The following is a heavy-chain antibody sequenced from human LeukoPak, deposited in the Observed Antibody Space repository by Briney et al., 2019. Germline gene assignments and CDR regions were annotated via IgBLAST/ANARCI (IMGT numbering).Heavy chain of an antibody. CDR2: IYHSGST. Sequence: PSETLSLTCAVSGYSISSGYYWGWIRKPAGKGLEWIGSIYHSGSTYYNPSLKSRVTISVDTSKNQFSLKLSSVTAADTAVYYCARRSSSCSKFDYWGQGTLVTVSS. J-gene: IGHJ4*02. CDR1: GYSISSGYY. D-gene: IGHD6-13*01. V-gene: IGHV4-38-2*01. CDR3: ARRSSSCSKFDY.